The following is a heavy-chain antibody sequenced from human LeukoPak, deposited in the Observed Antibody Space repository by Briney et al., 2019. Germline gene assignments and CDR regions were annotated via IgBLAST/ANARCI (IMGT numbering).Heavy chain of an antibody. Sequence: ASVKVSCKASGYTFTGYYMHWVRQAPGQGLEWMGWINPNSGGTNYAQEFQGRVTMTRDTSISTAYMELSRLRSDDTAVYYCARRDSGSSRYNWFDPWGQGTLVTVSS. J-gene: IGHJ5*02. D-gene: IGHD1-26*01. CDR1: GYTFTGYY. CDR3: ARRDSGSSRYNWFDP. V-gene: IGHV1-2*02. CDR2: INPNSGGT.